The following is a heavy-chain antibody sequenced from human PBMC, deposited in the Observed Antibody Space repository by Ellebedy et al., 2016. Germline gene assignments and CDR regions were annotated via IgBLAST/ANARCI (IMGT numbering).Heavy chain of an antibody. CDR2: ISGSGGST. J-gene: IGHJ4*02. CDR1: GFTFSSYA. CDR3: AKDLSHEVRGVIEGRFDY. V-gene: IGHV3-23*01. Sequence: GGSLRLSCAASGFTFSSYAMSWVRQAPGKGLEWVSAISGSGGSTYYADSVKGRFTISRDNSKNTLYLQMNSLRAEDTAVYYCAKDLSHEVRGVIEGRFDYWGQGTLATVSS. D-gene: IGHD3-10*01.